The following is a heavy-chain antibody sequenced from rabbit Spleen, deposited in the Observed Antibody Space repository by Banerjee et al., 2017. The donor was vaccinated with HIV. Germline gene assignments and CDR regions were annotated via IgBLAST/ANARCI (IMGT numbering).Heavy chain of an antibody. J-gene: IGHJ6*01. CDR1: GFDFSSDA. CDR3: ARDTGSSFSSYGMDL. CDR2: IYNGDGST. D-gene: IGHD8-1*01. Sequence: EESGGGLVKPGASLTLTCKVSGFDFSSDAMCWVRQAPGKGPECIACIYNGDGSTYYATWVNGRFTVSKTSSTTVTLQMTSLTGADTATYFCARDTGSSFSSYGMDLWGPGTLVTVS. V-gene: IGHV1S47*01.